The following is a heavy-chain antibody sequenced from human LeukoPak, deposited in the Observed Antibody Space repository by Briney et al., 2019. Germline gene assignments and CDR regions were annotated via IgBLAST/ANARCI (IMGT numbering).Heavy chain of an antibody. CDR1: GFTFSTYA. CDR2: ISGSGDST. D-gene: IGHD2-8*02. Sequence: GGSLRLSCAASGFTFSTYAVTWVRQAPGKGLEWVSTISGSGDSTYYADSVKGRFTISRDNSKNTLYLQMNSLRAEDTAVYYCAKALVPRHYYGMDVWGQGTTVTVSS. CDR3: AKALVPRHYYGMDV. V-gene: IGHV3-23*01. J-gene: IGHJ6*02.